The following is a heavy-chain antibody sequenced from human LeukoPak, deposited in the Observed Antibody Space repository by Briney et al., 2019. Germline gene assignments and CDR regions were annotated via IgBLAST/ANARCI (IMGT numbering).Heavy chain of an antibody. J-gene: IGHJ4*02. CDR1: GGSISSGDYY. V-gene: IGHV4-30-4*08. CDR2: IYYSGST. D-gene: IGHD3-22*01. Sequence: SETLSLTCTVSGGSISSGDYYWSWIRQPPGKGLEWIGYIYYSGSTYYNPSLKSRVTISVDTSKNQFSLKLSSVTVADTAVYYCARDYYDSSGYYYGYDYWGQGTLVTVSS. CDR3: ARDYYDSSGYYYGYDY.